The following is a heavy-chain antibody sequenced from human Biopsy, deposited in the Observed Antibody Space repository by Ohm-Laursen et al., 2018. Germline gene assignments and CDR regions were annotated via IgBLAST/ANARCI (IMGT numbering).Heavy chain of an antibody. CDR3: ARGLSSGWYGYFDV. V-gene: IGHV3-33*04. CDR1: GFTFCHYA. J-gene: IGHJ2*01. Sequence: SLRLSCTASGFTFCHYAMHWVRQAPGKGLEWISLIWYDGTNEDYADSVKGRFTISRGNSKNTLYLQINTLTLEDTAFYYCARGLSSGWYGYFDVWGRGTLVIVSS. D-gene: IGHD6-19*01. CDR2: IWYDGTNE.